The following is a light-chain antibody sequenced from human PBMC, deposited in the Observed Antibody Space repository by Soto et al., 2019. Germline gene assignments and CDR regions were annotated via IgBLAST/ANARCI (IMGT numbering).Light chain of an antibody. CDR2: DVT. Sequence: QSALTQPASVSGSPGQSITISCTGTSSDVGGFNYVSWYQQHPGKAPKLMIYDVTNRPSGVSYRFSGSKSGNTASLTISGLQAEDEADYYCNSYTSSSTSVFGTGTKVTVL. CDR1: SSDVGGFNY. CDR3: NSYTSSSTSV. V-gene: IGLV2-14*03. J-gene: IGLJ1*01.